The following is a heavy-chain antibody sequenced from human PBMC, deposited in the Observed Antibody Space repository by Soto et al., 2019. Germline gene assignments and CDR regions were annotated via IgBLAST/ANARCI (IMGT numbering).Heavy chain of an antibody. D-gene: IGHD6-13*01. J-gene: IGHJ4*02. CDR2: ISWNSGSI. Sequence: GGSLRLSCAASGFTFDDYAMHWVRQAPGKGLEWVSGISWNSGSIGYADSVKGRFTISRDNAKNSLYLQMNNLRAEDTALYYCAKVGIAAAVTDFDYWGQGTLVTVSS. V-gene: IGHV3-9*01. CDR3: AKVGIAAAVTDFDY. CDR1: GFTFDDYA.